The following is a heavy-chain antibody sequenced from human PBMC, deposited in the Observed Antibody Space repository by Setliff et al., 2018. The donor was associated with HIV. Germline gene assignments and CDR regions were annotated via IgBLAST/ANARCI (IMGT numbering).Heavy chain of an antibody. V-gene: IGHV3-7*01. CDR3: TRAQREDFSDYYYMDV. J-gene: IGHJ6*03. CDR1: GFTFSRYW. CDR2: IKQDGSEK. Sequence: PGGSLRLSCAASGFTFSRYWMSWVRQAPGKGLEWVANIKQDGSEKYYVDSVKGRFTISRDNAKNSLYLQMSSLRVEDTAVYYCTRAQREDFSDYYYMDVWGKGTTVTVSS. D-gene: IGHD6-25*01.